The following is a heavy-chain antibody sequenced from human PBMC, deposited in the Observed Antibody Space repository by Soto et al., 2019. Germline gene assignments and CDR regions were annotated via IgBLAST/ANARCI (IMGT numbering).Heavy chain of an antibody. D-gene: IGHD3-10*01. J-gene: IGHJ4*02. V-gene: IGHV6-1*01. CDR3: ARALSGSYYIFDY. CDR2: TYYRSKWYY. Sequence: SRTLSLTCAMSGDSVSSDSATWNCIRQSPSRGLEWLGRTYYRSKWYYDYAVSVKSRVSIDPDTAKNQLSLQLKSVTPEDTAVYYCARALSGSYYIFDYWGQGTSVTVSS. CDR1: GDSVSSDSAT.